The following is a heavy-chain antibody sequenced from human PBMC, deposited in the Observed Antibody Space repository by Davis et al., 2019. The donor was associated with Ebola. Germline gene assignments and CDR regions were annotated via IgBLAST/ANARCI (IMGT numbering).Heavy chain of an antibody. CDR3: ARGDGDFSPLLFDY. V-gene: IGHV4-61*01. CDR1: GGSVSSGSYY. Sequence: PSETLSLTCTVSGGSVSSGSYYWSWIRQPPGKGLEWIGYIYYSGSTNYNPSLKSRVTISVDTSKNQFSLKLSSVTAADTAVYYCARGDGDFSPLLFDYWGQGTLVTVSS. D-gene: IGHD4-17*01. CDR2: IYYSGST. J-gene: IGHJ4*02.